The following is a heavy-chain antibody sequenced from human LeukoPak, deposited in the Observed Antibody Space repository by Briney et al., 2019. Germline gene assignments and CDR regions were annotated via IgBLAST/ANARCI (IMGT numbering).Heavy chain of an antibody. D-gene: IGHD3-16*02. V-gene: IGHV4-59*08. J-gene: IGHJ5*02. CDR3: ARQGPYYDYVWGSYRPGHFDP. CDR1: GGSISSYY. CDR2: IYYSGST. Sequence: PSETLSLTCTVSGGSISSYYWSWIRQPPGKGLEWIGYIYYSGSTNYNPSLKSRVTISVDTSKNQFSLKLSSVTAADTAVYYCARQGPYYDYVWGSYRPGHFDPWGQGTLVTVSS.